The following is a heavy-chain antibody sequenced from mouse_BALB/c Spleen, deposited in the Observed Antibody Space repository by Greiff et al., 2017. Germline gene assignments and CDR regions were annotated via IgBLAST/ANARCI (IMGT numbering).Heavy chain of an antibody. CDR2: ISYSGST. J-gene: IGHJ3*01. CDR3: ARRSTVVARDWFAY. D-gene: IGHD1-1*01. CDR1: GYSITSDYA. V-gene: IGHV3-2*02. Sequence: EVMLVESGPGLVKPSQSLSLTCTVTGYSITSDYAWNWIRQFPGNKLEWMGYISYSGSTSYNPSLKSRISITRDTSKNQFFLQLNSVTTEDTATYYCARRSTVVARDWFAYWGQGTLVTVSA.